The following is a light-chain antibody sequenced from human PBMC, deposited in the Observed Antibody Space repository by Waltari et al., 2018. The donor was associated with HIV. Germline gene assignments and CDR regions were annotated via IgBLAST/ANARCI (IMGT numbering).Light chain of an antibody. V-gene: IGKV3-20*01. CDR3: QHFGSSRT. J-gene: IGKJ1*01. CDR1: QTIGGSY. Sequence: EIVLTQSPGTLSLSPGARATLSCRASQTIGGSYLAWYQQKPGQAPRLLIFGASTRATGIPDRFSGSGAGTDFTLTISRLEPEDFAVYYCQHFGSSRTFGQGTKVEIK. CDR2: GAS.